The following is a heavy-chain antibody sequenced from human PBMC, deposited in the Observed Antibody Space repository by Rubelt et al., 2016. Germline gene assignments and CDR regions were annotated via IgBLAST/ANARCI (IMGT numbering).Heavy chain of an antibody. V-gene: IGHV1-69*04. CDR3: ARGLKLSY. CDR2: IPILGIA. J-gene: IGHJ4*02. D-gene: IGHD1-1*01. Sequence: IPILGIANYAQKFQGRVTFVRDRSASTAYMELSNLRSEDTAVYFCARGLKLSYWGQGTLVTVSS.